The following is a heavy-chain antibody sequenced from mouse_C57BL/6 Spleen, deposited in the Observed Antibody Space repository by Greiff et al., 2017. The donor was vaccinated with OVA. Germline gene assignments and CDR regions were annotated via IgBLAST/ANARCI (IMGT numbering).Heavy chain of an antibody. Sequence: DVMLVESGGGLVKPGGSLKLSCAASGFTFSDYGMHWVRQAPEKGLEWVAYISSGSSTIYYADTVKGRFTISRDNAKNTLFLQMTSLRSEDTAMYYCANTGDWYFDVWGTGTTVTVSS. V-gene: IGHV5-17*01. CDR1: GFTFSDYG. D-gene: IGHD4-1*01. CDR3: ANTGDWYFDV. CDR2: ISSGSSTI. J-gene: IGHJ1*03.